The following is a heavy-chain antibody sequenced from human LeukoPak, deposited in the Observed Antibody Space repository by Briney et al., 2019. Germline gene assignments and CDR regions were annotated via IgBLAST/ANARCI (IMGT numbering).Heavy chain of an antibody. D-gene: IGHD1-7*01. V-gene: IGHV1-18*01. CDR3: ARMGWNYVAYFDY. CDR1: GYTFTSYA. CDR2: LSAYNGNT. J-gene: IGHJ4*02. Sequence: ASVKVSCKASGYTFTSYAINWVRQAPGQGLEWMGWLSAYNGNTNYAQKLQGRVTMTTDTSTNTAYMELRSLRSDDTAVYYCARMGWNYVAYFDYWGQGILVTVSS.